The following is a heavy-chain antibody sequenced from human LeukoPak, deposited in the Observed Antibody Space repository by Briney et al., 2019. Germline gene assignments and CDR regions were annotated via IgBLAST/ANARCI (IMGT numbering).Heavy chain of an antibody. D-gene: IGHD4-23*01. J-gene: IGHJ4*02. Sequence: GGSLRLSCAASGFTFSGSAMHWVRQASGKGLEWVGRIRSKANSYATAYAASVKGRFTISRDDSKNTAYLQMNSLKTEDTAVYYCTRRISYGGNPNWGQGTLVTVSS. V-gene: IGHV3-73*01. CDR1: GFTFSGSA. CDR3: TRRISYGGNPN. CDR2: IRSKANSYAT.